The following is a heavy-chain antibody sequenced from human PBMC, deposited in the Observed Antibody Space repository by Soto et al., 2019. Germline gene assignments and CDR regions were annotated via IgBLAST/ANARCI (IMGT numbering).Heavy chain of an antibody. J-gene: IGHJ5*02. D-gene: IGHD2-2*02. CDR3: ARDYCSSTSSYNPLFDP. CDR1: GGSISSYY. V-gene: IGHV4-59*01. Sequence: SETLSLTCTVSGGSISSYYWSWIRQPPGKGLEWIGYIYYSGSTNYNPSLRSRVTISVDTSKNQFSLKLSSVTAADTAVYYCARDYCSSTSSYNPLFDPWGQGTLVTVSS. CDR2: IYYSGST.